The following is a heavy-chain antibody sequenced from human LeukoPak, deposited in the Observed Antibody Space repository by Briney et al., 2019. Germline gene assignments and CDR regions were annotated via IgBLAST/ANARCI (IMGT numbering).Heavy chain of an antibody. CDR3: ARDGRCGGDCYAS. V-gene: IGHV3-21*01. Sequence: GSLRLSCAASEFSFSSYTMNWVRQAPGKGLEWVSIISSSSSYIYYADSVKGRFTISRDNAKNALYLQMNSLRVEDTAVYYCARDGRCGGDCYASWGQGTLVTVSS. CDR2: ISSSSSYI. J-gene: IGHJ4*02. D-gene: IGHD2-21*02. CDR1: EFSFSSYT.